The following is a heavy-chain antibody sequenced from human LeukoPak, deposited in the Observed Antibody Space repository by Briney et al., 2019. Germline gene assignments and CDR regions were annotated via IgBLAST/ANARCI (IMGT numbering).Heavy chain of an antibody. Sequence: PGGSLRLSCAASGFTFSDYYMSWIRQAPGKGLEWVSYISSSGSTIYYADSVKGRFTISRDNAKNSLYLQMNSLRAEDTAVYYCARDRTYYYDNSGSGGDGYWGQGTLVTVSS. CDR2: ISSSGSTI. V-gene: IGHV3-11*01. CDR3: ARDRTYYYDNSGSGGDGY. J-gene: IGHJ4*02. D-gene: IGHD3-22*01. CDR1: GFTFSDYY.